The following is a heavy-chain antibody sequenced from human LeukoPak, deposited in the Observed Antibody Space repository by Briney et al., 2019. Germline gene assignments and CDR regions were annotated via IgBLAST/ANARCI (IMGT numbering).Heavy chain of an antibody. J-gene: IGHJ4*02. Sequence: PSETLSLTCTVSGGSISSYYWSWIRQPPRKGLEWIGYIYYSGSTNYNPSLKSRVTISVDTSKNQFSLKLSSVTAADTAVYYCARQYEDVGTAMVWDYWGQGTLVTVSS. CDR1: GGSISSYY. D-gene: IGHD5-18*01. CDR2: IYYSGST. CDR3: ARQYEDVGTAMVWDY. V-gene: IGHV4-59*08.